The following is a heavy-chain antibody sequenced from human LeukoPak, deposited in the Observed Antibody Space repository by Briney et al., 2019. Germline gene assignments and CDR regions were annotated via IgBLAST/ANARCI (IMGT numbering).Heavy chain of an antibody. CDR1: GYSFTTYW. CDR2: IYPGDFDT. D-gene: IGHD2-15*01. CDR3: ARQEYCSGGSCYTWFDP. V-gene: IGHV5-51*01. J-gene: IGHJ5*02. Sequence: GESLKISCKGSGYSFTTYWIAWVRQMPGKGLEWMGIIYPGDFDTRYSPSFQGQVTISADKSISTAYLQWSSLKASDTAMYYCARQEYCSGGSCYTWFDPWGQGTLVTVSS.